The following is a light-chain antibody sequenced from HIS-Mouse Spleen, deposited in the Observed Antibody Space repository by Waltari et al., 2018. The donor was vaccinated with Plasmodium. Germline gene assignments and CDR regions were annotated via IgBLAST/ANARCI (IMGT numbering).Light chain of an antibody. CDR3: QQFNSYPLT. V-gene: IGKV1-13*02. J-gene: IGKJ4*01. CDR1: QGISSS. Sequence: AIQLTQSPSSLSASVGDRVTITCRASQGISSSLAWYQHKPGKAPKLLIYDASSLQSGVPSRFSGSGSGTEFTLTISSLQPEDFATDYCQQFNSYPLTFGGGTKVEIK. CDR2: DAS.